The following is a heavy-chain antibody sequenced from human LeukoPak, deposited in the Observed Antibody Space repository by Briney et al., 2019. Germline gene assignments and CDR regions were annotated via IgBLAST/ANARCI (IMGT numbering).Heavy chain of an antibody. V-gene: IGHV3-21*04. J-gene: IGHJ4*02. Sequence: PGGSLRLSCAASGLTFSSYSMNWVRQAPGKGLEWVSSISSSSSYIYYADSVKGRFAISRDNSKNTVYLQMNTLRVEDTAVYYCARGEDYRSGSNAYYFDYWGQGTLVTVSS. D-gene: IGHD1-26*01. CDR3: ARGEDYRSGSNAYYFDY. CDR2: ISSSSSYI. CDR1: GLTFSSYS.